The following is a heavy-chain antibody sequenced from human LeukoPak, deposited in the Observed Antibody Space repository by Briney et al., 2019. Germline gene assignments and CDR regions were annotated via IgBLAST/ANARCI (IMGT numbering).Heavy chain of an antibody. J-gene: IGHJ4*02. CDR3: ARQAYSGYEFDY. CDR1: GYSFTTYW. V-gene: IGHV5-51*01. D-gene: IGHD5-12*01. Sequence: GESLKISCKGSGYSFTTYWIAWVRQMPGKGPEGMGIIYPGDSDLRYSPSFQGQVTISVDKSISTAYLQWSSLKASDTAMYYCARQAYSGYEFDYWGQGTLVTVSS. CDR2: IYPGDSDL.